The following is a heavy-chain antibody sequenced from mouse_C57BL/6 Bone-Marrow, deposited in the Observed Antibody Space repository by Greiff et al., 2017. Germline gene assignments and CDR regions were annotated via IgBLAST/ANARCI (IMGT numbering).Heavy chain of an antibody. J-gene: IGHJ1*03. CDR1: GYTFTSYW. Sequence: QVQLQQPGAELVRPGSSVKLSCKASGYTFTSYWMEWVKQRPGQGLEWIGNIYPSDSETHYNQKFKDKATLTVDKSSSTAYMQLSSLTSEDTAVYYGERDIYYCGRGDFDVWGTGTTVTVSS. V-gene: IGHV1-61*01. D-gene: IGHD1-1*01. CDR2: IYPSDSET. CDR3: ERDIYYCGRGDFDV.